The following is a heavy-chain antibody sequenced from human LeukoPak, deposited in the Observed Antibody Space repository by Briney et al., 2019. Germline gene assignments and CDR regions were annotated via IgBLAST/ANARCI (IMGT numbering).Heavy chain of an antibody. V-gene: IGHV3-23*01. J-gene: IGHJ4*02. CDR2: ISGSGGNT. D-gene: IGHD3-10*01. Sequence: GGSLRLSCAASGFTFSSYAMSWVRQAPGKGLEWDSAISGSGGNTYSADSVRGRFTISRDNSRNTLYLQMNTLSPDDTAVYYCAKLYGSGTYNNYFHYWGQGTLVTVSS. CDR3: AKLYGSGTYNNYFHY. CDR1: GFTFSSYA.